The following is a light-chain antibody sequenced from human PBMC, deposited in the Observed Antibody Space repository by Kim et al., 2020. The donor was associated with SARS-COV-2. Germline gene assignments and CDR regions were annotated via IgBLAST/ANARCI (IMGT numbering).Light chain of an antibody. CDR3: QVWDSSCDHWE. J-gene: IGLJ3*02. CDR1: NIEIKA. Sequence: SYELTQPHSVSVATAQMARITCGGNNIEIKAVDWNQQKPGQDPVLVIYGDTNRPSGIPERFSGSSPGNTTTLTISRIEAGDEPDYYCQVWDSSCDHWEFGGGTKLTVL. V-gene: IGLV3-12*01. CDR2: GDT.